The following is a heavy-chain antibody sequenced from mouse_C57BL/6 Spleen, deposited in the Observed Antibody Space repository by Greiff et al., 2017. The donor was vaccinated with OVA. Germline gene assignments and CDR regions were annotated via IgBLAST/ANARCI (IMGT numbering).Heavy chain of an antibody. V-gene: IGHV1-26*01. Sequence: VQLKQSGPELVKPGASVKISCKASGYTFTDYYMNWVKQSHGKSLEWIGDINPNNGGTSYNQKFKGKATLTVDKSSSTAYMELRSLTSEDSAVYYCARGYYGSSSLGSWGQGTLVTVSA. CDR3: ARGYYGSSSLGS. D-gene: IGHD1-1*01. CDR2: INPNNGGT. CDR1: GYTFTDYY. J-gene: IGHJ3*01.